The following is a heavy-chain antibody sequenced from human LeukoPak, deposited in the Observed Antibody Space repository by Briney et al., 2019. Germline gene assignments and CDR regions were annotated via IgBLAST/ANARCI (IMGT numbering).Heavy chain of an antibody. CDR3: ARALGYCSGGSCYSGWFDP. CDR1: GGTFSSYA. V-gene: IGHV1-69*13. J-gene: IGHJ5*02. D-gene: IGHD2-15*01. CDR2: IIPIFGTA. Sequence: ASVKVSCKASGGTFSSYAISWVRQAPGQGLEWMGRIIPIFGTANYAQKFQGRVTITADESTSTAYMELSSLRSEDTAVYYCARALGYCSGGSCYSGWFDPWGQGTLVTVSS.